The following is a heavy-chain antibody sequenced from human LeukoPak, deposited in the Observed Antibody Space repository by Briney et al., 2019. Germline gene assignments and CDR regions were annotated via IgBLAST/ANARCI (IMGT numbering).Heavy chain of an antibody. V-gene: IGHV4-34*01. Sequence: PSETLSLTCAVHGGSFSDQYWSWIRQSPGKGLEWIGEINHGGRTNYNLSLKSRVTISIDTSMMQFSLRLTSVTAADTAVYYCARGEALCDSWSQGILVTVSS. CDR3: ARGEALCDS. CDR2: INHGGRT. CDR1: GGSFSDQY. D-gene: IGHD3-3*01. J-gene: IGHJ4*02.